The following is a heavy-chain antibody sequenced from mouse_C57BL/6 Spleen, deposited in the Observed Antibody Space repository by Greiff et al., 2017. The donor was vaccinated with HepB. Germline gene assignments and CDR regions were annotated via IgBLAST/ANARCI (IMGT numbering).Heavy chain of an antibody. J-gene: IGHJ2*01. Sequence: QVQLQQPGAELVKPGASVKVSCKASGYTFPSYWMHWVKQRPGQGLEWIGRIHPSDSDTNYNQKFKGKATLTVDKSSSTAYMQLSSLTSADSAVYYCAIEEDYYGSSSSDFGYWGQGTTLTVSS. V-gene: IGHV1-74*01. D-gene: IGHD1-1*01. CDR3: AIEEDYYGSSSSDFGY. CDR1: GYTFPSYW. CDR2: IHPSDSDT.